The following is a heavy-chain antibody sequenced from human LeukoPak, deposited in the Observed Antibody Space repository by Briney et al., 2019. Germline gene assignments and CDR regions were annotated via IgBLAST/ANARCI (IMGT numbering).Heavy chain of an antibody. J-gene: IGHJ4*02. D-gene: IGHD3-16*02. CDR1: GGSFNGYY. Sequence: SETLSLTCAVHGGSFNGYYWNWIRQPPGKGLEWIGEINHSGSTNYNPSLKSRVTISVDTSKNQFSLMLSSVTAAETAVYYCARGRYSRDYVWGSYRFVYWGQGTLVTVSS. CDR3: ARGRYSRDYVWGSYRFVY. CDR2: INHSGST. V-gene: IGHV4-34*01.